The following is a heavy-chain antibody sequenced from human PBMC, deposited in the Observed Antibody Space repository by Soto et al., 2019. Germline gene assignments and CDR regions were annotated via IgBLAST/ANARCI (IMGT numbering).Heavy chain of an antibody. Sequence: PGGSLRLSCVVCGGSFSDFYMSWIRKAPGKGLEWVSHISTDSSNTKYGDSVKGRFTVSRDNAKRSLYLQMNSLRVEDTGIYYCATYGMDVWGQGTTVTVSS. CDR1: GGSFSDFY. CDR3: ATYGMDV. CDR2: ISTDSSNT. J-gene: IGHJ6*02. V-gene: IGHV3-11*06.